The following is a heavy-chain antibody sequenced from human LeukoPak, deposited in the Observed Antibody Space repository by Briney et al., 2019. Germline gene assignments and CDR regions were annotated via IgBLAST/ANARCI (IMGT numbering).Heavy chain of an antibody. J-gene: IGHJ4*02. V-gene: IGHV4-34*01. CDR2: INHSGST. D-gene: IGHD3-22*01. Sequence: PSETLSLTCAVYGGSFSGYYWSWIRQPPGKGLEWIGEINHSGSTNYNPSLKSRVTISVDTSKNQFSLKLSSVTAADTAVYYCARGLGSSSGYPLDYWGQGTLVTVSS. CDR1: GGSFSGYY. CDR3: ARGLGSSSGYPLDY.